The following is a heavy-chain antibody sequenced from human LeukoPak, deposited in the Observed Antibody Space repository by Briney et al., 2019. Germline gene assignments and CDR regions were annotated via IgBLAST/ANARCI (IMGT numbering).Heavy chain of an antibody. D-gene: IGHD1-26*01. V-gene: IGHV3-43*01. CDR3: AKPGLWEGYYFDY. J-gene: IGHJ4*02. CDR1: GFTFDDYT. CDR2: ISWDGGST. Sequence: GGSLRLSCAASGFTFDDYTMHWVRQAPGKGLEWVSLISWDGGSTYYADSVKGRFTISRDNSKNSLYLQMNSLRTEDTALYYCAKPGLWEGYYFDYWGQGTLVTVSS.